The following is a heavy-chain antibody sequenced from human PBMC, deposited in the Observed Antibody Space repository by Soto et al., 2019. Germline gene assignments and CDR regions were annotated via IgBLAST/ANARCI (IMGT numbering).Heavy chain of an antibody. D-gene: IGHD3-22*01. Sequence: SETLSLTCSVSAGSISSPSYRWCWIRQTPGKGLEWIGSLDYGGTTFYNPSLKSRVTLFADTSKKQFSLKVSSVTAADTAVYYCARNYYDGSGLFYWGQGTLVTVSS. CDR3: ARNYYDGSGLFY. J-gene: IGHJ4*02. CDR1: AGSISSPSYR. V-gene: IGHV4-39*01. CDR2: LDYGGTT.